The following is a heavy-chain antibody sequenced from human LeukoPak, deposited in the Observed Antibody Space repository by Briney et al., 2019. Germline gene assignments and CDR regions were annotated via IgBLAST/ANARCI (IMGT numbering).Heavy chain of an antibody. V-gene: IGHV3-33*01. Sequence: PGNSLRLSCTASGFNFNNYGLHWVRQTPGKGLEWVAVTWYDGSNKYYADSVKGRFTTSRDNSKDTLYLQMNSLRAEDTAVYYCATDRNSGKYYDYWGQGTLVTVSS. CDR1: GFNFNNYG. J-gene: IGHJ4*02. CDR3: ATDRNSGKYYDY. D-gene: IGHD1-26*01. CDR2: TWYDGSNK.